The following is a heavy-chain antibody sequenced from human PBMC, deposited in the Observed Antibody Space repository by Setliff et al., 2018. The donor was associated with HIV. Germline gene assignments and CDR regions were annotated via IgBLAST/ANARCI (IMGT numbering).Heavy chain of an antibody. CDR3: AIIRVNGSPY. Sequence: GGSLRLSCAASGFSFSDYYMTWVRQAPGRGLEWVSYSTSSGTTTLYGDSMRGRFTASRDNAESSMYLQMNNLRAEDTAVYYCAIIRVNGSPYWGQGTPVTVSS. D-gene: IGHD3-10*01. V-gene: IGHV3-11*04. CDR2: STSSGTTT. J-gene: IGHJ4*02. CDR1: GFSFSDYY.